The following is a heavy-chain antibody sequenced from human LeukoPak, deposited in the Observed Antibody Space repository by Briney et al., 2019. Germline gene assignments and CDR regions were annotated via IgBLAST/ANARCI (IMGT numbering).Heavy chain of an antibody. J-gene: IGHJ4*02. D-gene: IGHD3-9*01. CDR2: IRQDGNEK. Sequence: GGSLRLSCAASGFTFSNYWMSWVRQAPGKGLEWVADIRQDGNEKYYVGSVRGRFTISRDNAKNSLHLQMNSLRAEDTAVYYCARHYDILTGTFPYYWGQGTLVTVSS. CDR3: ARHYDILTGTFPYY. V-gene: IGHV3-7*03. CDR1: GFTFSNYW.